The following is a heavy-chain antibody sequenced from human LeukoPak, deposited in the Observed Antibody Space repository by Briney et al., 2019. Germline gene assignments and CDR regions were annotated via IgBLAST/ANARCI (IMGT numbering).Heavy chain of an antibody. D-gene: IGHD4-17*01. V-gene: IGHV3-23*01. J-gene: IGHJ5*02. CDR1: GFTFSSYA. CDR2: ISGSGGST. Sequence: PGGSLRLSCAASGFTFSSYAMSWVRQAPGKGLEWVSSISGSGGSTYYADSVKGRFTISRENSRNTLYLQMNSLRAEDTAVYYCAQDSTVTISAWGLGTLVTVSS. CDR3: AQDSTVTISA.